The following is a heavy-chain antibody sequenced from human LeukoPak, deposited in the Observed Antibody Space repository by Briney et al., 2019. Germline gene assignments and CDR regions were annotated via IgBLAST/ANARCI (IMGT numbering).Heavy chain of an antibody. Sequence: PSESPSLTRTVSRDSLSNHNYFWGWIRQPPGKGLEWIGFIHYIGTAYFNLSLKSRVTVSVATSKIHFSLKLSSVTAADTGVYYCATSVYSSGWHPFFDYWGQGAPVIVSS. J-gene: IGHJ4*02. CDR3: ATSVYSSGWHPFFDY. V-gene: IGHV4-39*02. D-gene: IGHD6-19*01. CDR2: IHYIGTA. CDR1: RDSLSNHNYF.